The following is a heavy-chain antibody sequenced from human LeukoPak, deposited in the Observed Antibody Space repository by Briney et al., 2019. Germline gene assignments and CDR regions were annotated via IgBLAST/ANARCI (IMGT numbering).Heavy chain of an antibody. CDR1: GDSISEYY. Sequence: PSETLSLTCTVSGDSISEYYWSWVRQPPGKGPEWIGHIYYTGVINYNPSLKSRVTISLDTSRNEFSLKLKALTAADTATYYCAKNAGRGRPSDYWSQGTLVTVSS. CDR3: AKNAGRGRPSDY. J-gene: IGHJ4*02. CDR2: IYYTGVI. V-gene: IGHV4-59*01. D-gene: IGHD1-26*01.